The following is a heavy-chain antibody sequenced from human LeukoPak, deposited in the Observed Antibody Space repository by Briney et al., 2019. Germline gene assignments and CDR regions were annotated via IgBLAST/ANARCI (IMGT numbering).Heavy chain of an antibody. CDR3: ARVEIQRAAAPNDY. CDR1: GYTLTELS. Sequence: GASVKVSCKVSGYTLTELSMHWVRQAPGQGLEWMGRIIPILGIANYAQKFQGRVTITADKSTSTAYMELSSLRSEDTAVYYCARVEIQRAAAPNDYWGQGTLVTVSS. D-gene: IGHD6-13*01. CDR2: IIPILGIA. J-gene: IGHJ4*02. V-gene: IGHV1-69*04.